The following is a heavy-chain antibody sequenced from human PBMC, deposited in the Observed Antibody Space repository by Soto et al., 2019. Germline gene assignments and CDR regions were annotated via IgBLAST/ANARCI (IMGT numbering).Heavy chain of an antibody. Sequence: QVQLVESGGRVVQPGGSLRLSCAASGFMFRRYAIHGVRQAPGKGRGWGAVISKDGSVKYYADSVRGRFSISRDKSKNTVYLEMNGMRDDDTAVFYCARSRSGAVPDSFGYWGQGTLVTVSS. CDR3: ARSRSGAVPDSFGY. V-gene: IGHV3-30-3*01. CDR2: ISKDGSVK. D-gene: IGHD3-3*01. J-gene: IGHJ1*01. CDR1: GFMFRRYA.